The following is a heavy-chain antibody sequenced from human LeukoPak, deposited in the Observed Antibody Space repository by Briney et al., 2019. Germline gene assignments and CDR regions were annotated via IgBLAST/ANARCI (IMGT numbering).Heavy chain of an antibody. CDR1: GGSISRYY. Sequence: SETLSLTCTVSGGSISRYYWSWIRQPPGKGLEWIGYISYSGSTNYNPSLKSRVTISVDTSQNQFSLKLSSVSAADTAMYYCARHLYESRGQTSFDYWGQGTLVTVSS. CDR3: ARHLYESRGQTSFDY. D-gene: IGHD3-22*01. CDR2: ISYSGST. V-gene: IGHV4-59*08. J-gene: IGHJ4*02.